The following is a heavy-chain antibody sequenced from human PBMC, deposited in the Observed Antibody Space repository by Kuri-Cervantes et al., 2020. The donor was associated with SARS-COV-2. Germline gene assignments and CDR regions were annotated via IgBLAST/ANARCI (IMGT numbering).Heavy chain of an antibody. CDR2: ISGRGGST. V-gene: IGHV3-23*01. D-gene: IGHD6-19*01. CDR3: AKDPRSSGWYDY. CDR1: RFMFSCDR. Sequence: GESLKISCVASRFMFSCDRMNWVRQAPGKGLEWVSGISGRGGSTYYADSVKGRFTISRDNSKNTLFLQMSSLRAEDTAVYYCAKDPRSSGWYDYWGQGTLVTVSS. J-gene: IGHJ4*02.